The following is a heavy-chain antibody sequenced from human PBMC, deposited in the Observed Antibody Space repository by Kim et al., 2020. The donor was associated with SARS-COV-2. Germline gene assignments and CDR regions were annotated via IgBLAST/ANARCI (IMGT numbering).Heavy chain of an antibody. CDR2: ITKRSNTI. CDR3: VRDRMGGAFDV. V-gene: IGHV3-48*02. Sequence: GGSLRLSCATSGFTFSAYDMNWVRQAPGKGLEWLSFITKRSNTIYYADPVKGRFTISRDNVKNSLYLQMNSLRDEDTALYYCVRDRMGGAFDVWGQGTMVTVSS. CDR1: GFTFSAYD. D-gene: IGHD3-16*01. J-gene: IGHJ3*01.